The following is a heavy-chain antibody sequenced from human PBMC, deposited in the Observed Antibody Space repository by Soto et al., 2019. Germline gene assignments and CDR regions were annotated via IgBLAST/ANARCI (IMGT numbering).Heavy chain of an antibody. Sequence: PXGSLRLSCAAAGFTLSTYWMSWVRQAPGKGLEWVANIKEDGSEKYYVDSVEGRFTISRDNAKNSLYLQMTSLRAEDTALYYCARGWGYFDSSGFPYLYAMDVWGQGTTVTVSS. CDR1: GFTLSTYW. V-gene: IGHV3-7*01. CDR2: IKEDGSEK. D-gene: IGHD3-22*01. J-gene: IGHJ6*02. CDR3: ARGWGYFDSSGFPYLYAMDV.